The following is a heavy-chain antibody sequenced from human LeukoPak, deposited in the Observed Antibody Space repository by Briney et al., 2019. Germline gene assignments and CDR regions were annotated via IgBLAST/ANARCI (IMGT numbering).Heavy chain of an antibody. CDR2: ISSSSSYI. V-gene: IGHV3-21*01. CDR3: ARGTTGTSALCDY. CDR1: GFTVSSYS. J-gene: IGHJ4*02. D-gene: IGHD1-1*01. Sequence: GGSLRLSCAASGFTVSSYSMNWVRQAPGKGLEWVSSISSSSSYIYYADSVKGRFTISRDNAKNSLYLQMNSLRAEDTAVYYCARGTTGTSALCDYWGQGTLVTVSS.